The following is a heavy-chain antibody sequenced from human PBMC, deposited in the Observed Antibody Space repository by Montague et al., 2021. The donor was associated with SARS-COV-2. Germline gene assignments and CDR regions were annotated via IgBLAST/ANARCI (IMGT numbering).Heavy chain of an antibody. CDR3: ARGMIRGVTTPFDY. D-gene: IGHD3-10*01. J-gene: IGHJ4*02. Sequence: SETLSLTCTVSGDSISSSSYNWGWIRQPPGEGLEWIGSVHYSGTTXYKPSLQSRGTISVDTSKNHLSLRLSSVTAADTAVYFCARGMIRGVTTPFDYWGQGRQVTVSS. CDR1: GDSISSSSYN. V-gene: IGHV4-39*02. CDR2: VHYSGTT.